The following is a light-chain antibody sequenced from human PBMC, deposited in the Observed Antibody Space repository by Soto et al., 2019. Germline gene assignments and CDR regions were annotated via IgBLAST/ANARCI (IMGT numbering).Light chain of an antibody. CDR1: QSVSNNY. CDR2: GAS. Sequence: EIVLTQPPGTLSLSPGESATLSCRASQSVSNNYLAWYQQKPGQAPRLLIYGASNRATGIPDRFSGSGSGTDFTLTISRLEHEDVAVYYCQQYGSSGTFGQGTKVDIK. CDR3: QQYGSSGT. J-gene: IGKJ1*01. V-gene: IGKV3-20*01.